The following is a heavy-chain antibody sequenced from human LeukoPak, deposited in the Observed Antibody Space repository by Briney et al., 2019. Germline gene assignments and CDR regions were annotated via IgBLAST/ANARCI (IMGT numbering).Heavy chain of an antibody. CDR2: INQDGSAK. Sequence: PGGSLRLSCAASGFTFSDYWMNWVRQAPGKGLEWVANINQDGSAKYYVDSVKGRFTFSRDNAMNSLFLQMNSPRAEDTAVYYCARDVHGGAFDYWGQGTLVTVSS. D-gene: IGHD4-23*01. J-gene: IGHJ4*02. V-gene: IGHV3-7*01. CDR3: ARDVHGGAFDY. CDR1: GFTFSDYW.